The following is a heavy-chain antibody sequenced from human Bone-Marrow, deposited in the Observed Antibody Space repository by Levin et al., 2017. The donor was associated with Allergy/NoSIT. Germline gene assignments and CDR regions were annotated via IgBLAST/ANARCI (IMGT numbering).Heavy chain of an antibody. D-gene: IGHD2-15*01. Sequence: GGSLRLSCKASGGTFGSYSFSWVRQAPGQGLEWMGRISPILDVTNYAQNFQGRVSITADKSTTTSYLEMSSLRSEDTAVYYCATLTQFDSGAFYQDFDYWGQGTLVTVSS. CDR2: ISPILDVT. V-gene: IGHV1-69*02. CDR3: ATLTQFDSGAFYQDFDY. J-gene: IGHJ4*02. CDR1: GGTFGSYS.